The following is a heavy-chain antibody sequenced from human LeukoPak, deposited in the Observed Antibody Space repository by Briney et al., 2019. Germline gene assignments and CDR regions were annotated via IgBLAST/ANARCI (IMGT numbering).Heavy chain of an antibody. D-gene: IGHD6-19*01. J-gene: IGHJ5*02. CDR2: IKQDGSEI. CDR1: GFTFSNYW. Sequence: GGSLRLSCAASGFTFSNYWMTWVRQAPGKGLEWVANIKQDGSEIKYVDSVKGRFTISRDNARNSLYLQMNSLRVEDTGVYYCARGSGWYLPWGQGTLVTVSS. CDR3: ARGSGWYLP. V-gene: IGHV3-7*01.